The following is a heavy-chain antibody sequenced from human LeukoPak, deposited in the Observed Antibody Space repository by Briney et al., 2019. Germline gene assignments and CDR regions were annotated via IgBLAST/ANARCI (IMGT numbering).Heavy chain of an antibody. CDR1: GGSISSSY. V-gene: IGHV4-59*08. Sequence: SETLSLTCTVSGGSISSSYWNWIRQPPGKGLEWIGYIYYSGSTNYNPSLKSRVTISVDTSKNQFSLKLSSVTAADTAVYYCARQGAGVPFDYWGRGTLVTVSS. D-gene: IGHD3-10*01. CDR2: IYYSGST. J-gene: IGHJ4*02. CDR3: ARQGAGVPFDY.